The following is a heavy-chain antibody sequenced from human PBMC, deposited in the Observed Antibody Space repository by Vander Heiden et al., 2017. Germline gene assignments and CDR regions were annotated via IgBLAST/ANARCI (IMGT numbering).Heavy chain of an antibody. V-gene: IGHV1-2*06. D-gene: IGHD2-2*01. CDR3: ARYHIKGPYYYGMDV. J-gene: IGHJ6*02. Sequence: QVQLVQSGAEVKKPGASVEVSCKASGYTFTGYYLHWVRQAPGPRREWMGRINPNSGGTNYAQKFQGRVTMTRDTSISTAYIELSRLRSDDTAVYYCARYHIKGPYYYGMDVWGQGTTVTVSS. CDR1: GYTFTGYY. CDR2: INPNSGGT.